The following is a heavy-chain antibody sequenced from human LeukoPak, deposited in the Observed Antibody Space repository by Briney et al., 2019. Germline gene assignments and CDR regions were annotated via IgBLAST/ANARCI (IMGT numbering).Heavy chain of an antibody. CDR1: GGTFSSYA. CDR3: ARVGSVEYYYDSSGYNY. CDR2: ISAYNGNT. J-gene: IGHJ4*02. D-gene: IGHD3-22*01. Sequence: ASVKVSCKASGGTFSSYAISWVRQAPGQGLEWMGWISAYNGNTNYAQKLQGRVTMTTDTSTSTAYMELRSLRSDDTAVYYCARVGSVEYYYDSSGYNYWGQGTLVTVSS. V-gene: IGHV1-18*01.